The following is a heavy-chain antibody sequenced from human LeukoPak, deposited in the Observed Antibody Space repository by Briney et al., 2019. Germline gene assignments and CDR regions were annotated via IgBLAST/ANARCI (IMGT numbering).Heavy chain of an antibody. CDR2: IWYDGSNK. D-gene: IGHD3-22*01. CDR1: GFTFSSYG. V-gene: IGHV3-33*01. Sequence: GGSLRLSCAASGFTFSSYGMHWVRQAPGKGLEWVAVIWYDGSNKYYADSVKGRLTISRDNSKNTLYLQMNSLRAEDTAVYYCARDITYYYDSSGYYHGKFDYWGQGTLVTVSS. J-gene: IGHJ4*02. CDR3: ARDITYYYDSSGYYHGKFDY.